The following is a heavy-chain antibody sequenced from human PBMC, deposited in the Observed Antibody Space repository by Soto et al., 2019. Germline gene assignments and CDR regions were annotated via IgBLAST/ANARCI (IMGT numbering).Heavy chain of an antibody. J-gene: IGHJ4*02. CDR2: ISYDGSNK. V-gene: IGHV3-30*18. CDR3: AKDRLSSEYYFDY. Sequence: QVQLVESGGGVVQPGRSLRLSCAASGFTFSSYGMHWVRQAPGKGLEWVAVISYDGSNKYYADSVKGRFTISRDNSKNTLYLQMNSLRAEDTAVYYCAKDRLSSEYYFDYWGQGTLVTVSS. CDR1: GFTFSSYG.